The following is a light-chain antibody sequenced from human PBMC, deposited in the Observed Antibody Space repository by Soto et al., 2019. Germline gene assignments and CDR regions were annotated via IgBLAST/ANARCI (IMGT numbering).Light chain of an antibody. Sequence: DVQMTQSPSTLSASVGDRVTIACRASQGISRWLAWFQQKPGKAPKLLIYKASNLEDGVPTRFSGSGSGTEFTLTISSLQPDDFATYYCQQYDSYSWTFGQGTKVDNK. CDR3: QQYDSYSWT. J-gene: IGKJ1*01. CDR1: QGISRW. V-gene: IGKV1-5*03. CDR2: KAS.